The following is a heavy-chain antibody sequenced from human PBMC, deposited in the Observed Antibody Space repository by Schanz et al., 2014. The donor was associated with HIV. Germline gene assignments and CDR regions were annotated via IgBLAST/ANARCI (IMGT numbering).Heavy chain of an antibody. CDR1: GFNFNSYG. Sequence: QVRLVESGGGVVQPGRSLRLSCVASGFNFNSYGMHWVRQAPGKGLEWVAVISYDGTKKNYANSVKGRFTISRDNSKNTVYLQAKSLRPEDTAVYYCAKDRNHYDSRYLGKGNYYYYYGMDVWGQGTTVTVSS. CDR3: AKDRNHYDSRYLGKGNYYYYYGMDV. V-gene: IGHV3-30*18. D-gene: IGHD3-22*01. CDR2: ISYDGTKK. J-gene: IGHJ6*02.